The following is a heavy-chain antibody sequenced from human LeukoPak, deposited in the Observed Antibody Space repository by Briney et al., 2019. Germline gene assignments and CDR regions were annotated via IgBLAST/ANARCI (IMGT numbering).Heavy chain of an antibody. V-gene: IGHV4-39*07. D-gene: IGHD2-2*01. J-gene: IGHJ5*02. CDR2: IYYSGST. CDR3: AREANQPLETEGVDPNWFDP. CDR1: GGSISSSSYY. Sequence: PSETLSLTCTVSGGSISSSSYYWGWIRQPPGKGLEWIGSIYYSGSTYYNPSLKSRVTISVDRSKNQFSLKLSSVTAADTAVYCCAREANQPLETEGVDPNWFDPWGQGTLVTVSS.